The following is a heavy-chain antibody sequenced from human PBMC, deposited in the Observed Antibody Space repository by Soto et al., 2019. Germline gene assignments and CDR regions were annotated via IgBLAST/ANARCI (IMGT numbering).Heavy chain of an antibody. D-gene: IGHD3-22*01. V-gene: IGHV4-31*03. CDR3: ARLGDYYQAFDY. CDR2: IYYSGST. J-gene: IGHJ4*02. CDR1: GGSISSGGYY. Sequence: SLTCTVSGGSISSGGYYWTWIRQHPGKGLEWIGYIYYSGSTYYNPSLKSRVTISVDTSKNQFSLKLSSVTAADTAVYYCARLGDYYQAFDYWGQGALVTVSS.